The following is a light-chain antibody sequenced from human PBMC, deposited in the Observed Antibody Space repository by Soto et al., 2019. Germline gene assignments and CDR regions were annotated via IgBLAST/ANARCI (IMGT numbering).Light chain of an antibody. CDR2: GAS. CDR3: QQYNNWPPYN. Sequence: EIVMTQSPATLSVSPGERATVSCRASQSVGSNLAWYQQKPGQAPRLLIYGASTRATGIPARFTGSGSGTEFTLTISSLQSEDFALYYCQQYNNWPPYNFGQGTNLDI. CDR1: QSVGSN. V-gene: IGKV3-15*01. J-gene: IGKJ2*01.